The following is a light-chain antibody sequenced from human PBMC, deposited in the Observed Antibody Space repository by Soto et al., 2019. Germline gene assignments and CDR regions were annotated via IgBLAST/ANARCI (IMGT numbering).Light chain of an antibody. CDR2: QAS. Sequence: DIRMTQSPSTLSASVGDRVTITCRASQSIRSYLAWYQQKSGKVPKLLIYQASTLENGVPSRFSGSGSGTEFTLTISSLQPDDFATYYCQQYNAFWTFGQGTKVDIK. V-gene: IGKV1-5*03. CDR3: QQYNAFWT. CDR1: QSIRSY. J-gene: IGKJ1*01.